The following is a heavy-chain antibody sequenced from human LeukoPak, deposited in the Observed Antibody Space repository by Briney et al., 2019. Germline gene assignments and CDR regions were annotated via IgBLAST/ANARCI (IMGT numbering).Heavy chain of an antibody. CDR3: AKRGDWNYVKERYYFDY. D-gene: IGHD1-7*01. J-gene: IGHJ4*02. CDR2: ISGGGETA. Sequence: GGSLRLSCAASGFTFTRYAMTWVRQAPGMRPEWVSTISGGGETALYADSVKGRFIISRDNSKNTLYLQLTSLRAEDTAVYYCAKRGDWNYVKERYYFDYWGQGTLVTVSS. CDR1: GFTFTRYA. V-gene: IGHV3-23*01.